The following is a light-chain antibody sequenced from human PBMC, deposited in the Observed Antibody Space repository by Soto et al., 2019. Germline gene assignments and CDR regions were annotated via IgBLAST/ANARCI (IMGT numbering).Light chain of an antibody. CDR2: EVS. CDR3: SSYTSDNSYI. J-gene: IGLJ1*01. CDR1: SRDVGGYNY. Sequence: QSVLTQPAPVSGSRGQSITISCTGTSRDVGGYNYVSWYQQHPGKAPKLIIYEVSNRPSGVFNRFSGSKSGNTASLTISGLQAEDEADYYCSSYTSDNSYIFGTGTKVTVL. V-gene: IGLV2-14*01.